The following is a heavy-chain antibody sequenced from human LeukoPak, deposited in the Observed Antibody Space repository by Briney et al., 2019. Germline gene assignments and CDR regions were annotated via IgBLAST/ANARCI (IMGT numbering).Heavy chain of an antibody. J-gene: IGHJ4*02. Sequence: PGGSLRLSCAASGFTSSSYGMHWVRQAPGKGLEWVAVIWYDGSNKYYADSVKGRFTISRDNSKNTLYLQMNSLRAEDTAVYYCARDSLRFGELSCGYWGQGTLVTVSS. V-gene: IGHV3-33*01. D-gene: IGHD3-10*01. CDR1: GFTSSSYG. CDR2: IWYDGSNK. CDR3: ARDSLRFGELSCGY.